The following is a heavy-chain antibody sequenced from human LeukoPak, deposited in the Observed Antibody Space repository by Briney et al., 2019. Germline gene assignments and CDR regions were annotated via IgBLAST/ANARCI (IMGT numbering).Heavy chain of an antibody. J-gene: IGHJ4*02. CDR2: ISAYNGNT. D-gene: IGHD2-2*01. CDR3: ARAGYCSSTSCYRDFDY. V-gene: IGHV1-18*01. CDR1: GYTFTSYG. Sequence: ASVKVSCKASGYTFTSYGISWVRQAPGQGLEWMGCISAYNGNTNYAQKLQGRVTMTTDTSTSTAYMELRSLRSDDTAVYYCARAGYCSSTSCYRDFDYWGQGTLVTVSS.